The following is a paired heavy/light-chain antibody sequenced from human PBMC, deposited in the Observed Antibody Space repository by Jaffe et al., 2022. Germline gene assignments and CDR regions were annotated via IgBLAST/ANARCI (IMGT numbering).Light chain of an antibody. J-gene: IGKJ3*01. CDR1: QSVSSN. CDR3: QQYNNWPPIIT. V-gene: IGKV3-15*01. CDR2: GAS. Sequence: EIVMTQSPATLSVSPGERATLSCRASQSVSSNLAWYQQKPGQAPRLLIYGASTRATGIPARFSGSGSGTEFTLTISSLQSEDFAVYYCQQYNNWPPIITFGPGTKVDIK.
Heavy chain of an antibody. V-gene: IGHV4-38-2*01. CDR3: ASVPVWRLEIEPHDAFDI. D-gene: IGHD6-19*01. J-gene: IGHJ3*02. CDR1: GYSISSGYY. CDR2: IYHSGST. Sequence: QVQLQESGPGLVKPSETLSLTCAVSGYSISSGYYWGWIRQPPGKGLEWIGSIYHSGSTYYNPSLKSRVTISVDTSKNQFSLKLSSVTAADTAVYYCASVPVWRLEIEPHDAFDIWGQGTMVTVSS.